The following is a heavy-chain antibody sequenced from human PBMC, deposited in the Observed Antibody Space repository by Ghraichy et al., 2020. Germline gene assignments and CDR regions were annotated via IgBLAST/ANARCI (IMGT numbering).Heavy chain of an antibody. D-gene: IGHD2-2*01. J-gene: IGHJ6*02. CDR3: ARHEYCSSTSCYVYYYNMDV. Sequence: SETLSLTCTVSGGSISSSSYYWGWIRQPPGKGLEWIGSIYYSGSTYYNPSLKSRVTISADTSKNQFSLKLSSVTAADTAVYYCARHEYCSSTSCYVYYYNMDVWGQGTTVTVSS. CDR2: IYYSGST. CDR1: GGSISSSSYY. V-gene: IGHV4-39*01.